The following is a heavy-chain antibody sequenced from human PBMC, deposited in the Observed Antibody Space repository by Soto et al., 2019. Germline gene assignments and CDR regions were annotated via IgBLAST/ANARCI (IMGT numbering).Heavy chain of an antibody. D-gene: IGHD6-6*01. CDR2: IDPSDSYT. Sequence: GESLKISCKGSGYSFTSYWISWVRQMPGKGLEWMGRIDPSDSYTNYSPSFQGHVTISADKSISTAYLQWSSLKASDTAMYYCASSTDSSSSSFYYYGMDVWGQGTTVTVSS. J-gene: IGHJ6*02. CDR3: ASSTDSSSSSFYYYGMDV. CDR1: GYSFTSYW. V-gene: IGHV5-10-1*01.